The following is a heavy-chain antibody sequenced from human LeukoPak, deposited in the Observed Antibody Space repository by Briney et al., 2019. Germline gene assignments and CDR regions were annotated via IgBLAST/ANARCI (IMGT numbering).Heavy chain of an antibody. V-gene: IGHV3-33*01. J-gene: IGHJ6*04. D-gene: IGHD3-10*01. Sequence: GRSLRLSCAASGFTFSSYCMRWVRQPPGKGLEWVAFIWYDGSNKYYADSVKGRFTISRDNSKNTLYLQMNSLRAEDTAVYYCARAKYYGSGSYRYDYYGMDVWGKGTTVTVSS. CDR1: GFTFSSYC. CDR3: ARAKYYGSGSYRYDYYGMDV. CDR2: IWYDGSNK.